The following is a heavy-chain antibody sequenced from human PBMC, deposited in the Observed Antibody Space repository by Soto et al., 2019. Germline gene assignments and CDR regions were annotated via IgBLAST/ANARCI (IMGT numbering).Heavy chain of an antibody. CDR3: ARVPGP. CDR1: GGSISSGGYS. CDR2: IYHSGST. J-gene: IGHJ5*02. V-gene: IGHV4-30-2*01. D-gene: IGHD3-10*01. Sequence: SETLSLTCAVSGGSISSGGYSWSWIRQPPGKGLEWIGYIYHSGSTYYNPSLKSRVTISEDRSKNQFSLKLSSVTAADTAVYYCARVPGPWGQGTLVTVSS.